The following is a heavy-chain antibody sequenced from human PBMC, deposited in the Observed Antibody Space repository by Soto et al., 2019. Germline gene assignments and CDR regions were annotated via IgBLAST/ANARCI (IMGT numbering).Heavy chain of an antibody. J-gene: IGHJ6*03. D-gene: IGHD2-2*01. Sequence: HPGGSLRLSCAASGFTFSSYAMSWVRQAPGKGLEWVSAISGSGGSTYYADSVKGRFTISRDNSKNTLYLQMNSLRAEDTAVYYCANLGYCSSTSCYDVGNYYYMDVWGKGTTVTVSS. CDR3: ANLGYCSSTSCYDVGNYYYMDV. V-gene: IGHV3-23*01. CDR1: GFTFSSYA. CDR2: ISGSGGST.